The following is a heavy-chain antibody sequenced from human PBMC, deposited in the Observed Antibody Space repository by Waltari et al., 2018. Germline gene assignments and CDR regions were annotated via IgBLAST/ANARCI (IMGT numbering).Heavy chain of an antibody. CDR1: GGSISSSSYY. D-gene: IGHD6-19*01. Sequence: QLQLQESGPGLVKPSETLSFTCTVSGGSISSSSYYWGWIRQPPGKGLEWIGSIYYSGSTYYTPSLKSRVTRSVDTSKNQFSLKLSSVTAADTAVYYCATKRESSASGFDYWGQGTLVTVSS. J-gene: IGHJ4*02. CDR3: ATKRESSASGFDY. V-gene: IGHV4-39*01. CDR2: IYYSGST.